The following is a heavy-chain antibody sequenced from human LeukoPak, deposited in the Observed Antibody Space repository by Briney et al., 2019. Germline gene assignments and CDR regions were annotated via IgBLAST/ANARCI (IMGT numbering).Heavy chain of an antibody. Sequence: PGGSLRPSCAASGFTFSSYGMHWVRQAPGKGLEWVAVISYDGSNKYYADSVKGRFTISRDNSKNTLYLQMNSLRAEDTAVYYCAKVPYCGGDCYSAGDYWGQGTLVTVSS. D-gene: IGHD2-21*02. CDR1: GFTFSSYG. CDR3: AKVPYCGGDCYSAGDY. J-gene: IGHJ4*02. CDR2: ISYDGSNK. V-gene: IGHV3-30*18.